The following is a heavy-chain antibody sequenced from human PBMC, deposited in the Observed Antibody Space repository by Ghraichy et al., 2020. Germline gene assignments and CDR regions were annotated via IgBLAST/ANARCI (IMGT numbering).Heavy chain of an antibody. CDR1: GFTFSTYA. V-gene: IGHV3-23*01. J-gene: IGHJ4*02. Sequence: GGSLRLSCAASGFTFSTYAMSWVRQAPGKGLEWVSGISASDFITHYADSVKGRFTISRDNSKNTLYLQMNSLRAEDTAVYYCAKDPGYDILIGSYYFDYWGQGTLVTVSS. CDR3: AKDPGYDILIGSYYFDY. CDR2: ISASDFIT. D-gene: IGHD3-9*01.